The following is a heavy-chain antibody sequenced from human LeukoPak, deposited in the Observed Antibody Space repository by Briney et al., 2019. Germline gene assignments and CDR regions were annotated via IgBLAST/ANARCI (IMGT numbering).Heavy chain of an antibody. D-gene: IGHD6-19*01. J-gene: IGHJ4*02. Sequence: SETLSLTCAVYGGSFSGYYWSWIRQPPGKGLEWIGEINHSGSTNYKSSPKSRVTISVDPSKNQFSLKLSSVTAADTAVYYCARGRIRGSSGWLYWGQGTLVTVSS. V-gene: IGHV4-34*01. CDR2: INHSGST. CDR1: GGSFSGYY. CDR3: ARGRIRGSSGWLY.